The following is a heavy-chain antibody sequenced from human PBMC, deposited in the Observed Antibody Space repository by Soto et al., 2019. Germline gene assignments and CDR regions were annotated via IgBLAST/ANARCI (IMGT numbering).Heavy chain of an antibody. V-gene: IGHV4-4*07. Sequence: KASETLSLTCTVSGGSISSYYWSWIRQPAGKGLEWIGRIYTSGSTNYNPSLKSRVTMSVDTSKNQFSLKLSSVTAADTAVYYCARDTDYDILTGYWSNYGMDVWGQGTTVTVSS. CDR1: GGSISSYY. D-gene: IGHD3-9*01. CDR2: IYTSGST. J-gene: IGHJ6*02. CDR3: ARDTDYDILTGYWSNYGMDV.